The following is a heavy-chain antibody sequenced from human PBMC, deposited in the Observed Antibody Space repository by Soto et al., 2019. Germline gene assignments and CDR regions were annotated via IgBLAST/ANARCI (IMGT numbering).Heavy chain of an antibody. CDR2: INPNSGGT. V-gene: IGHV1-2*02. D-gene: IGHD2-2*01. J-gene: IGHJ6*02. Sequence: ASVKVSCKASGYTFTDYYMHCVRQAPGQGLEWMGWINPNSGGTNYAQKFQGRVTMTRDTSISTAYMELSRLRSDDTAVYYCARRGDCSSTSCPGGMDVWGQGTTVTVSS. CDR3: ARRGDCSSTSCPGGMDV. CDR1: GYTFTDYY.